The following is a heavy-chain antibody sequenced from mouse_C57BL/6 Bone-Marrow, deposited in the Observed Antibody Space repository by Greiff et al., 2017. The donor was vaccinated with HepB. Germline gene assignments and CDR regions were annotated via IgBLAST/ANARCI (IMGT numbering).Heavy chain of an antibody. V-gene: IGHV5-9-1*02. J-gene: IGHJ2*01. CDR1: GFTFSSYA. Sequence: EVQVVESGEGLVKPGGSLKLSCAASGFTFSSYAMSWVRQTPEKRLEWVAYISSGGDYIYYADTVKGRFTISRDNARNTLYLQMSSLKSEDTAMYYCTRWGVTTPSFDYWGQGTTLTVSS. CDR3: TRWGVTTPSFDY. CDR2: ISSGGDYI. D-gene: IGHD2-2*01.